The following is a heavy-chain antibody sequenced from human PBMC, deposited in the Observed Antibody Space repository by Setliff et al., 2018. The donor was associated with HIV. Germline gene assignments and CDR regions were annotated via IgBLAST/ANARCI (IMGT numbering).Heavy chain of an antibody. CDR2: IESDGRNE. V-gene: IGHV3-30*02. CDR1: GFTFSVYG. Sequence: GESLKISCAASGFTFSVYGMHWVRQTPGKGLEWVAFIESDGRNEYYADSVKGRFTISRDNSKNTQYLQMNSLRPEDTALYYCVKGRIGSYHWWGKGTLVTVS. J-gene: IGHJ4*02. CDR3: VKGRIGSYHW. D-gene: IGHD3-10*01.